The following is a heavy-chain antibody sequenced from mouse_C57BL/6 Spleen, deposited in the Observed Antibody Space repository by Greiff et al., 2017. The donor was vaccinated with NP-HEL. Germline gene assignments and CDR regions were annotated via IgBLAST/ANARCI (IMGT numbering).Heavy chain of an antibody. CDR2: IYPGSGST. Sequence: QVQLQQPGAELVKPGASVKMSCKASGYTFTSYWITWVKQRPGQGLEWLGDIYPGSGSTNYNEKFKSKATLPVDTSSSTAYMQLSSLTSEDSAVYYCARTGYYPMDYWGQGTSVTVSS. J-gene: IGHJ4*01. CDR1: GYTFTSYW. CDR3: ARTGYYPMDY. V-gene: IGHV1-55*01.